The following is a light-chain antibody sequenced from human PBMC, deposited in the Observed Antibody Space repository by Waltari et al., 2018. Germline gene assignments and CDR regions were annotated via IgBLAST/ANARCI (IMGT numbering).Light chain of an antibody. CDR3: QQYDNPSLP. CDR2: DAA. V-gene: IGKV1-33*01. J-gene: IGKJ4*01. Sequence: DIQMTLSPSSLSSSVGDRVTITCQASQDISNYLNWYQQKPGKAPKLLIYDAANLETGVPSRSSGSVSATDFALTISSLQPEDIATYYCQQYDNPSLPFGGETKVAIK. CDR1: QDISNY.